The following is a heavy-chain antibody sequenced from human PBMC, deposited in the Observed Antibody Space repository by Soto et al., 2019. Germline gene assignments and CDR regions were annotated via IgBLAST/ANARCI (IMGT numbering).Heavy chain of an antibody. Sequence: PGGSLRLSCAASGVTFNNYGMHGVRQAPGKGLEWVAVIWNDGNGYYYADSVKGRFTISRDNSKNTVFLQMNSLRAEDTAVYYCAKPWYSSGREDYWGQGTLVTVSS. CDR2: IWNDGNGY. V-gene: IGHV3-33*06. J-gene: IGHJ4*02. D-gene: IGHD6-19*01. CDR1: GVTFNNYG. CDR3: AKPWYSSGREDY.